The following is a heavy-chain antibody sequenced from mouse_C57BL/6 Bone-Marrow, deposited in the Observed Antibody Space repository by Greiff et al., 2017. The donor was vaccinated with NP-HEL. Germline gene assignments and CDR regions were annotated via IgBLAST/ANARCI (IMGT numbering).Heavy chain of an antibody. Sequence: EVQLQQSGPSLVQPGASGKISWKASGYTFTDYYMNWVKQSHGKSLEWTGDTPPNNGGNIYNQKFKGKATLTVDKSSSTAYMELRSLTSEDSAVYYCARATYYYYDGAMDFWGQGTSVTVSS. D-gene: IGHD2-4*01. CDR1: GYTFTDYY. CDR2: TPPNNGGN. J-gene: IGHJ4*01. V-gene: IGHV1-26*01. CDR3: ARATYYYYDGAMDF.